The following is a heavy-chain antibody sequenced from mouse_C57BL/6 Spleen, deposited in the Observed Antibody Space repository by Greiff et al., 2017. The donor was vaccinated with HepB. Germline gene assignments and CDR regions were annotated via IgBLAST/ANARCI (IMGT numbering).Heavy chain of an antibody. Sequence: VQLKESGPVLVKPGASVKMSCKASGYTFTDYYMNWVKQSHGKSLEWIGVINPYNGGTSYNQKFKGKANLTVDKSSSTAYMELNSLTSEDSAVYYCARSYSNRRFAYWGQGTLVTVSA. J-gene: IGHJ3*01. CDR1: GYTFTDYY. CDR2: INPYNGGT. D-gene: IGHD2-5*01. V-gene: IGHV1-19*01. CDR3: ARSYSNRRFAY.